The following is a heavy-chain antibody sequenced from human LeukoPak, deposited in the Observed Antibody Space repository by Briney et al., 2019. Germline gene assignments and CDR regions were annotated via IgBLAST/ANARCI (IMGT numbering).Heavy chain of an antibody. V-gene: IGHV3-30*01. CDR3: ARGPGPIAGAKNPFDI. CDR1: GFTFSAYA. CDR2: ISYDGSNK. D-gene: IGHD1-26*01. Sequence: PGRSLRLSCAASGFTFSAYAMHWVRQAPGQGLEWVAVISYDGSNKYYADSVKGRFTISGDKSKDTLYLQMNSLRPEDTAVYYCARGPGPIAGAKNPFDIWGQGTMVTVSS. J-gene: IGHJ3*02.